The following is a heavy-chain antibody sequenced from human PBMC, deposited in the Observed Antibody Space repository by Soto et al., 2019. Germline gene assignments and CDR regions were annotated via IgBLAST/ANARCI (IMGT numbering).Heavy chain of an antibody. V-gene: IGHV4-61*01. CDR3: QRVSSSWGLVPSSDY. CDR2: TYYSGST. D-gene: IGHD6-13*01. J-gene: IGHJ4*02. CDR1: GGSVSSGSYY. Sequence: SETLSLTCTVSGGSVSSGSYYWSWIRQPPGKGLECIGYTYYSGSTNYNPSLKSRVTISVDTSKNQFSLKLSSVTAADTAVYYCQRVSSSWGLVPSSDYRGQGNLVPVSS.